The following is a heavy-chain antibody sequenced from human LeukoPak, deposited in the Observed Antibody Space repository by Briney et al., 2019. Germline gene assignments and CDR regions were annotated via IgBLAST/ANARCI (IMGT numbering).Heavy chain of an antibody. CDR2: INSDGSST. CDR3: ARPDYYNSRFDP. CDR1: GFTFSNYW. V-gene: IGHV3-74*01. J-gene: IGHJ5*02. D-gene: IGHD3-22*01. Sequence: GGSLRLSCAASGFTFSNYWMHWVHQAPGKGLVWVSRINSDGSSTNYADSVKGRFTISRDNAKNTLYLQMNSLRAEDTAVYYCARPDYYNSRFDPWGQGTLVTVSS.